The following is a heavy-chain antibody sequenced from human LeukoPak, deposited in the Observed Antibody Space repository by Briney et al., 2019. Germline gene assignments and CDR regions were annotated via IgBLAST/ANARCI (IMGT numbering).Heavy chain of an antibody. J-gene: IGHJ4*02. Sequence: PGGSLRLSCAASGFTFSSYGMHWVRQAPGKGLEWVAFIRYDGSNKYYADSVKGRFTISRDNSKNTLYLQMNSLRAEDTAVYYCAKDKAELWFAYFDYWGQGTLVTVSS. D-gene: IGHD5-18*01. CDR1: GFTFSSYG. CDR3: AKDKAELWFAYFDY. V-gene: IGHV3-30*02. CDR2: IRYDGSNK.